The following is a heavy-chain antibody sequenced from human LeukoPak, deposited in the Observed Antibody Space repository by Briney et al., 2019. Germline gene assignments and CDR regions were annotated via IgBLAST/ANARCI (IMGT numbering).Heavy chain of an antibody. J-gene: IGHJ4*02. V-gene: IGHV1-18*01. D-gene: IGHD2-21*02. CDR2: ISAYNGNT. Sequence: ASVKVSCKASGYTFTSYGISWVRQAPGQGLEWMGWISAYNGNTNYAQKLQGRVTMTTDTSTSTAYMELRSPRSDDTAVYYCARQYCGGDCYPDDYWGQGTLVTVSS. CDR3: ARQYCGGDCYPDDY. CDR1: GYTFTSYG.